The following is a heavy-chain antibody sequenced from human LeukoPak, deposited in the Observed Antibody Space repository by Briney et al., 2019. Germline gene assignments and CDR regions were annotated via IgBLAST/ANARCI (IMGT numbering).Heavy chain of an antibody. CDR2: ISGSGGST. CDR1: GNYW. Sequence: GGSLRLSCAASGNYWMHWVRQAPGKGLEWVSAISGSGGSTYYADSVKGRFTISRDNSKNTLYLQMNSLRAEDTAVYYCAKDQYSIFGNYYGMDVWGQGTTVTVSS. D-gene: IGHD3-3*01. V-gene: IGHV3-23*01. J-gene: IGHJ6*02. CDR3: AKDQYSIFGNYYGMDV.